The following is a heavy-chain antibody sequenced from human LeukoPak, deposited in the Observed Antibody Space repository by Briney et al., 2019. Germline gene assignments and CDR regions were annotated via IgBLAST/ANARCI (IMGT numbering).Heavy chain of an antibody. V-gene: IGHV3-13*01. J-gene: IGHJ4*02. D-gene: IGHD2-2*01. Sequence: GGSLRLSCAASGFTFSNYDMHWVRQGTGKGLEWVSAIDTAGDTYYQGSVKGRFTISRENAKNFLYLQMNSLRAGDTAVYYCARDRAPAATFLDYWGQGTLVTVSS. CDR1: GFTFSNYD. CDR3: ARDRAPAATFLDY. CDR2: IDTAGDT.